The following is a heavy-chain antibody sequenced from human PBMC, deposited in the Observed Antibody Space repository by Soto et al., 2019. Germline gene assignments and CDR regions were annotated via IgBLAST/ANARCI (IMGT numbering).Heavy chain of an antibody. CDR2: VWHDGNTK. V-gene: IGHV3-33*01. D-gene: IGHD4-17*01. CDR3: AREIVYGGYYFAY. Sequence: QAQLVESGGGVVQPGRSLRLSCATSGFTFSDHGMHWVRQAPGKGLEWVAVVWHDGNTKYYADSVKGRFSISRDNSKNTVYLQMNSLRAEDTAVYYCAREIVYGGYYFAYWGQGTLVTVSS. J-gene: IGHJ4*02. CDR1: GFTFSDHG.